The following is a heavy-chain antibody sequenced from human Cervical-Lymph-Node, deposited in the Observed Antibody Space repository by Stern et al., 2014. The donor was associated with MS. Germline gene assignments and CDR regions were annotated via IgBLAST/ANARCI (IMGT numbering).Heavy chain of an antibody. CDR1: GFSLSTGGMC. CDR2: IDWDGDK. Sequence: QITLQESGPALVKPTQTLTLTCTFSGFSLSTGGMCVTWIRQPPGKALEWLGLIDWDGDKYYRTPMRTRLTISKDTVKNQVELTMTNMDPGDTATYYCARIRGTARLIDYWGQGTLVTVSS. J-gene: IGHJ4*02. CDR3: ARIRGTARLIDY. D-gene: IGHD1/OR15-1a*01. V-gene: IGHV2-70*01.